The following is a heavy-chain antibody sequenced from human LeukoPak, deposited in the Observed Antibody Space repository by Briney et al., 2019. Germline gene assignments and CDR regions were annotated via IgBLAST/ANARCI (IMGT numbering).Heavy chain of an antibody. CDR1: GLSLSTRGMC. CDR2: IDWDDDK. D-gene: IGHD4-17*01. Sequence: SGPTLVNPTQTLTLTCTFSGLSLSTRGMCVSWIRQPPGKALEWRSSIDWDDDKYYSTSLKTRLTISKDTSKNQVVLTMTNMDPVDTATYYCARGPSATVTSFDYWGQGTLVTVSS. J-gene: IGHJ4*02. CDR3: ARGPSATVTSFDY. V-gene: IGHV2-70*11.